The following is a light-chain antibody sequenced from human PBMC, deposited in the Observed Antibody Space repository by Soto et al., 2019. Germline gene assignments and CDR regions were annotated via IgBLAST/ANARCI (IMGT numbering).Light chain of an antibody. CDR2: AAS. V-gene: IGKV3-20*01. Sequence: EIVLTQSPATLSLSPGERATLSCRASQSISTGYLAWYQQKPGQSPRLVIYAASSRATGIPDRFSGSGSGTDFTLTISRLEPEDFATYYCQQYYSYPLFYLDTFGQGTKLEIK. CDR1: QSISTGY. CDR3: QQYYSYPLFYLDT. J-gene: IGKJ2*01.